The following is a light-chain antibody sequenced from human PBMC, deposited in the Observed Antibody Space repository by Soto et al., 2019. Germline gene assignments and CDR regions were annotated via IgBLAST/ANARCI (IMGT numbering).Light chain of an antibody. J-gene: IGKJ2*01. CDR1: QSVDSTY. Sequence: EIVLTQSPGTLSLSPGERATLSCRASQSVDSTYLAWYQQKPDQSPRLLIYATSTRAAGIPDRFSGSGSGTDFTLTISRLEPDDVAVYYCQQYDTSPPMYTFGQGTKVAIK. V-gene: IGKV3-20*01. CDR3: QQYDTSPPMYT. CDR2: ATS.